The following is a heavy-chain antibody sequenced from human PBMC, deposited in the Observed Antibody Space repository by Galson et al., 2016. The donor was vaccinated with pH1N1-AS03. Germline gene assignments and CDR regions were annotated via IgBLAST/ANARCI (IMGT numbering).Heavy chain of an antibody. D-gene: IGHD2-2*01. CDR3: AKDCPPFVPTPGPYHSDD. CDR1: GFTFSNYG. V-gene: IGHV3-30*02. J-gene: IGHJ4*02. Sequence: SLRLSCAAPGFTFSNYGMHWVRQAPGKGLEWVSFIWYDGSNKYYRDSVQGRFTISRDNSKNTVYLQMNSLRDEDTALYYCAKDCPPFVPTPGPYHSDDWGQGTLVTVSS. CDR2: IWYDGSNK.